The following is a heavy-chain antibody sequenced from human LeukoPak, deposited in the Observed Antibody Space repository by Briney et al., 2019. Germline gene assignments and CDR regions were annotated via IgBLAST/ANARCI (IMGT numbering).Heavy chain of an antibody. Sequence: GESLKISCKGSGYSFANYWIDGVRQMPGKGLEWMGSIYPGDSDTRYSPSFQGQVTISADKSISTAFLQWSSLKASDSAMYFCARRMVRGVFTSPFDYWGRGTLVSVSS. CDR3: ARRMVRGVFTSPFDY. CDR2: IYPGDSDT. CDR1: GYSFANYW. D-gene: IGHD3-10*01. J-gene: IGHJ4*02. V-gene: IGHV5-51*01.